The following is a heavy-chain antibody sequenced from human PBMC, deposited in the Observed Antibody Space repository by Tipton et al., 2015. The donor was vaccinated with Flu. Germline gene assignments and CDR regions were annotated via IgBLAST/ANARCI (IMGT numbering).Heavy chain of an antibody. CDR3: AGRDYSNYVSEPKNWFDS. V-gene: IGHV4-38-2*02. D-gene: IGHD4-11*01. Sequence: TLSLTCTVFGYSIRSSNYYWGWIRQPPGKGLEWIGSIFHSGNSYHNPSLKSRVTMAVETSKNQFSLKLSSVTAADTAVYYCAGRDYSNYVSEPKNWFDSWGQGALVIVSS. J-gene: IGHJ5*01. CDR1: GYSIRSSNYY. CDR2: IFHSGNS.